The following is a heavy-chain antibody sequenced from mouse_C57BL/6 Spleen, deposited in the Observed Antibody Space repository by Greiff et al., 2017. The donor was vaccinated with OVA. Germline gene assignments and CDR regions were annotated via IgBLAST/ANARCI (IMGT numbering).Heavy chain of an antibody. V-gene: IGHV1-69*01. CDR2: IDPSDSYT. CDR3: ARAAPDWYFDV. CDR1: GYTFTSYW. D-gene: IGHD3-1*01. J-gene: IGHJ1*03. Sequence: VQLQQPGAELVMPGASVKLSCKASGYTFTSYWMHWVKQRPGQGLEWIGEIDPSDSYTNYNQKFKGKSTLTVDKSSSTAYMQLSSLTSEDSAVYYCARAAPDWYFDVWGTGTTVTVSS.